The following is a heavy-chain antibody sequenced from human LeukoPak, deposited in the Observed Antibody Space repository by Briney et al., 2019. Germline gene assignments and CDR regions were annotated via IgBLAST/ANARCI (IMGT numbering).Heavy chain of an antibody. CDR3: AEGIAAPYY. V-gene: IGHV3-21*01. Sequence: GGSLRLSCDVSGFTFSDYSMNWVRQAPGKGLEWVAFISSSSEYIYYTDSVKGRFTISRDNAKNSLYLQMSSLRAEDTAVYYCAEGIAAPYYWGQGTLVTVSS. D-gene: IGHD2-15*01. CDR1: GFTFSDYS. CDR2: ISSSSEYI. J-gene: IGHJ4*02.